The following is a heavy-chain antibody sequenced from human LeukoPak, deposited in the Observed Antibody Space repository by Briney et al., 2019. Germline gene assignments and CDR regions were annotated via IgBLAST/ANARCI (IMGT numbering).Heavy chain of an antibody. D-gene: IGHD2-15*01. CDR3: AKDFGYCSGGSCPAFDY. V-gene: IGHV3-7*03. Sequence: GGSLRLSCAASGFIFSSYWMSWVRQAPGKGLEWVANIKQDGSEKYYVDSVKGRFTISRDNSKNSLYLQTNSLRTEDTALYYCAKDFGYCSGGSCPAFDYWGQGTRVTVSS. CDR2: IKQDGSEK. J-gene: IGHJ4*02. CDR1: GFIFSSYW.